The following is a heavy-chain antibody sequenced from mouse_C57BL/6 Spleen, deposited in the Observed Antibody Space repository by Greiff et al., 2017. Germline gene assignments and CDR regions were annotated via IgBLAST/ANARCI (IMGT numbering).Heavy chain of an antibody. CDR3: ASSGFLYAMDY. Sequence: VKLVESGAELMKPGASVKISCKATGYTFTGYWIEWVKQRPGHGLEWIGEILPGSGSTNYNEKFKGKATFTADTSSNTAYMQLSSLTTEDSAIYYCASSGFLYAMDYWGQGTSVTVAS. D-gene: IGHD3-1*01. CDR2: ILPGSGST. J-gene: IGHJ4*01. CDR1: GYTFTGYW. V-gene: IGHV1-9*01.